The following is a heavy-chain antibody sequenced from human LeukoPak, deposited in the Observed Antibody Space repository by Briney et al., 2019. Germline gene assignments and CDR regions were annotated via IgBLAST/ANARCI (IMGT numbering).Heavy chain of an antibody. D-gene: IGHD6-6*01. CDR2: ISSISSYI. J-gene: IGHJ4*02. CDR1: GFTFSSYS. V-gene: IGHV3-21*01. CDR3: ARESEYSTNAFDY. Sequence: GGSLRLSCAASGFTFSSYSMNWGRQAPGQGLEWVSSISSISSYIHYADSVKGRFTISRDNAKNSLCLQMNSLRAEDTAVYYCARESEYSTNAFDYWGQGTLVTVSS.